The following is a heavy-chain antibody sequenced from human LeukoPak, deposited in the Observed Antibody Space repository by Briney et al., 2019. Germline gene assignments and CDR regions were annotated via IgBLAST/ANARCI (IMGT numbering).Heavy chain of an antibody. CDR3: AREMKGNNDFLTGHYHSYHHGMDV. V-gene: IGHV4-4*07. CDR2: IYASGTT. J-gene: IGHJ6*02. D-gene: IGHD3-9*01. Sequence: PSETLSLTCTVSGGSINSYYWSWIRQPAGKGLEWIGRIYASGTTKYNPSLKSRGDMSVDTSKSQFSLKLRSVTAADTAVYFCAREMKGNNDFLTGHYHSYHHGMDVWGQGTTVIVSS. CDR1: GGSINSYY.